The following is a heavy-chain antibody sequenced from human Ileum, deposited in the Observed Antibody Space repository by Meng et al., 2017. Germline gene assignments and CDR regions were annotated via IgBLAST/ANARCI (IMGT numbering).Heavy chain of an antibody. D-gene: IGHD6-6*01. CDR1: GFTFSNYA. V-gene: IGHV1-3*01. J-gene: IGHJ4*01. Sequence: GQFVQSRPEVKKVGAAVSISCKASGFTFSNYAIYWVRQAPGQSLEWLGWIHAGSGDTKFSQTFQGRLTFDRDTSADTVYMELSSLTSGDRAVYYCGRGRASFYFDFLGQGTLVTVSS. CDR3: GRGRASFYFDF. CDR2: IHAGSGDT.